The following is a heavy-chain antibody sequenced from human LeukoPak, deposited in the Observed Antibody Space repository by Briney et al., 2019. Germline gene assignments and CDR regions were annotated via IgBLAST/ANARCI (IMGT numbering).Heavy chain of an antibody. CDR1: GYIFTGYY. CDR2: INPNSGGT. J-gene: IGHJ5*02. V-gene: IGHV1-2*02. CDR3: ARAKYCSSTSCYARGQAPNWFDP. Sequence: ASVKVSCKASGYIFTGYYMHWVRQAPGQGLEWMGWINPNSGGTNYAQKFQGRVTMTRDTSISTAYMELSRLRSDDTAVYYCARAKYCSSTSCYARGQAPNWFDPWGQGTLVTVSS. D-gene: IGHD2-2*01.